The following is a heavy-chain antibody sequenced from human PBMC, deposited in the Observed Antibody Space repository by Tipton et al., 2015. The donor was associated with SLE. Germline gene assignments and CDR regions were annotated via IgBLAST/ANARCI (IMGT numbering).Heavy chain of an antibody. J-gene: IGHJ6*03. CDR1: GFTFDDYP. Sequence: LRLSCAASGFTFDDYPMHWVRQGPGKGLEWVSRISWDGSKTSYTDSAKGRFTISRDNSRNSLFLQMNSLTTEDTAFYYCTKGVSVGSYMDVWGKGTTVTVSS. D-gene: IGHD4-23*01. CDR2: ISWDGSKT. V-gene: IGHV3-43*01. CDR3: TKGVSVGSYMDV.